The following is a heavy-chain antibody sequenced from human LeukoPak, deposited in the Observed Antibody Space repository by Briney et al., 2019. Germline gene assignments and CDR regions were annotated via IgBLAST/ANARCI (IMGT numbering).Heavy chain of an antibody. D-gene: IGHD2-21*01. CDR1: GGSISSYY. Sequence: SETLSLTCTVSGGSISSYYWSWIRQPPGKGLEWIGYIYYSGSTNYNPSLKSRVTISVDTSKNQFFLKLSSVTAADTAVYYCARDAGYGYSFFDYWGQGTLVTVSS. J-gene: IGHJ4*02. CDR3: ARDAGYGYSFFDY. CDR2: IYYSGST. V-gene: IGHV4-59*01.